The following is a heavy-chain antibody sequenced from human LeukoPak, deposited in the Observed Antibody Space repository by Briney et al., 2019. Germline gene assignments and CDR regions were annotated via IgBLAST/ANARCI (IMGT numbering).Heavy chain of an antibody. CDR2: ISSPGTTT. Sequence: PGGSLRLSCAASGFPFSDYYMSWIRQAPGKGLEWVSHISSPGTTTLYADSVKGRFTISRDNAKNSLHLQMNTVRADDTAVYYCATGKVGPYYYYMDVWGKGTTVTVS. CDR1: GFPFSDYY. V-gene: IGHV3-11*04. J-gene: IGHJ6*03. CDR3: ATGKVGPYYYYMDV. D-gene: IGHD1-26*01.